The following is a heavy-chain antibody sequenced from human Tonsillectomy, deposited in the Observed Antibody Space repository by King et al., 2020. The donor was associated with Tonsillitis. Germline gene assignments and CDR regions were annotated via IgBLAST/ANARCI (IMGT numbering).Heavy chain of an antibody. D-gene: IGHD7-27*01. CDR2: MSTRGSTI. CDR1: GFTFSDSY. CDR3: ARVAGEYFDH. Sequence: VQLVESGGTLVRPGGSLRLSCAVSGFTFSDSYMSWIRQAPGKGLEWVSYMSTRGSTISYADSVKGRFTISRDNAKNSLYLKMDSLRAEDTAVYYCARVAGEYFDHWGQGTLVTVAS. V-gene: IGHV3-11*01. J-gene: IGHJ4*02.